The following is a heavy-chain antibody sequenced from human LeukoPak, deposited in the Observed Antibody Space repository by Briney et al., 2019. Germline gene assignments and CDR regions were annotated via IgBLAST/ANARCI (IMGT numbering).Heavy chain of an antibody. J-gene: IGHJ4*02. CDR1: GFTFSSYS. D-gene: IGHD4-17*01. Sequence: PGGSLRLSCAASGFTFSSYSMNWVRQAPGKGLEWVSYISSSSSIIYYADSVKGRFTISRDNAKNSLYLQMNSLRDEDTAVYYCARVGGKDYGANPGGQFVDYWGQGTLVTVSS. V-gene: IGHV3-48*02. CDR3: ARVGGKDYGANPGGQFVDY. CDR2: ISSSSSII.